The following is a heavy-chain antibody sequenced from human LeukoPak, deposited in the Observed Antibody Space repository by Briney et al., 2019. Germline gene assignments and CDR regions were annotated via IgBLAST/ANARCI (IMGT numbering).Heavy chain of an antibody. CDR1: GGSFSGYY. J-gene: IGHJ4*02. Sequence: SETLSLTCAVYGGSFSGYYWSWIRHPPGKGLEWIGEINHSGSTNYNPSLKSRVTISVDTSKNQFSLKLSSVTAADTAVYYCARHFRPDSSGWYGLDYWGQGTLVTVSS. D-gene: IGHD6-19*01. CDR3: ARHFRPDSSGWYGLDY. CDR2: INHSGST. V-gene: IGHV4-34*01.